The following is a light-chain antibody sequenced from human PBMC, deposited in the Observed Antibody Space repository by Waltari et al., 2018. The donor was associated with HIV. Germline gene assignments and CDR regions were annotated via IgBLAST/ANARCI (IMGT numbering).Light chain of an antibody. Sequence: QSALTQPRSVSGSPGQSVTISCTGTSSAVGGYNSVSWYQQHPGQPPKLMIYDVSKRPAGVPARFSGSKSGNTASLTSSGLQAEDEADYYCCSYAGSYPWVFGGGTKLTVL. J-gene: IGLJ3*02. CDR3: CSYAGSYPWV. V-gene: IGLV2-11*01. CDR1: SSAVGGYNS. CDR2: DVS.